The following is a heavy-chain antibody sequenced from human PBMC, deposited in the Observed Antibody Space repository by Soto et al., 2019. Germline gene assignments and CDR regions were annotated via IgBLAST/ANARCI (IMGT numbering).Heavy chain of an antibody. Sequence: PGGSLRLSCAASGFTFSTYWMSWVRQAPGKGLEWVANIKPDGSEKWYVDSVKGRFTISRDNAKNSLYLQMNSLRAEDTAMYYCARGDYYDSSGPFSDAFDIWGQGKMVTVS. CDR1: GFTFSTYW. V-gene: IGHV3-7*04. D-gene: IGHD3-22*01. CDR3: ARGDYYDSSGPFSDAFDI. J-gene: IGHJ3*02. CDR2: IKPDGSEK.